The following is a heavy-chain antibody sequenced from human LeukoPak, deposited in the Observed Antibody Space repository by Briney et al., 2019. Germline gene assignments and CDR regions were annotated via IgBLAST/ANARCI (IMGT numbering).Heavy chain of an antibody. Sequence: PGGSLRLSCAASRFIFSSYAMNWVRQAPGKGLEWVSAISGSGGSTYYAGSVKGRFTISRDNSKDTLYLQMNSLRAEDTAVYYCAKDLGMPTPRYYFDYWGQGTLVTVSS. J-gene: IGHJ4*02. CDR2: ISGSGGST. V-gene: IGHV3-23*01. CDR1: RFIFSSYA. D-gene: IGHD7-27*01. CDR3: AKDLGMPTPRYYFDY.